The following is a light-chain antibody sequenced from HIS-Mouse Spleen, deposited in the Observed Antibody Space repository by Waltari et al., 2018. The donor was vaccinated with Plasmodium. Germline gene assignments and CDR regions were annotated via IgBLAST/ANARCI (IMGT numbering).Light chain of an antibody. Sequence: QSDLTQPASVLGSPGQSLTTPCIGSRSDVGSSNLFSWYQQHPGKAPKLMLYEGRKRPSGVSNRFSGSKSGNTASLTISGLQAEDEADYYCCSYAGSSTYVFGTGTKVTVL. J-gene: IGLJ1*01. CDR2: EGR. CDR1: RSDVGSSNL. CDR3: CSYAGSSTYV. V-gene: IGLV2-23*01.